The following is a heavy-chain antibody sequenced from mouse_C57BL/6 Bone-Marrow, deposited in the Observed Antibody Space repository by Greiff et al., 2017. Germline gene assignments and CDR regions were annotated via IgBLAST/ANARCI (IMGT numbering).Heavy chain of an antibody. J-gene: IGHJ1*03. CDR3: ARHGFITTVVADWYFDV. CDR1: GYTFTEYT. V-gene: IGHV1-62-2*01. Sequence: VQGVESGAELVKPGASVKLSCKASGYTFTEYTIHWVKQRSGQGLEWIGWFYPGSGSIKYNEKFKDKATLTADKSSSTVYMELSRLTSEDSAVYFCARHGFITTVVADWYFDVWGTGTTVTVSS. D-gene: IGHD1-1*01. CDR2: FYPGSGSI.